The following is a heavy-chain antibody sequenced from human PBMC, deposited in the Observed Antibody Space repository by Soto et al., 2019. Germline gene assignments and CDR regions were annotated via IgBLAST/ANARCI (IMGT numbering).Heavy chain of an antibody. V-gene: IGHV1-8*01. CDR3: ARGLVEWYDFWSDYGMDV. J-gene: IGHJ6*02. D-gene: IGHD3-3*01. CDR2: MNPSSGNT. CDR1: GYTFTSYD. Sequence: ASVKVSCKASGYTFTSYDINWVRQATGQGLEWMGWMNPSSGNTGYAQKFQGRVTMTRNTSISTAYMELSSLRSEDTAVYYCARGLVEWYDFWSDYGMDVWGQGTTVTV.